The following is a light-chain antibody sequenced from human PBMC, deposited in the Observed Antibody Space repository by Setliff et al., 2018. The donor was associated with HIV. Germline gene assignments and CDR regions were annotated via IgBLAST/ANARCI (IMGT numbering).Light chain of an antibody. CDR2: DVS. Sequence: QSALTQPRSVSGSLGQSVTISCTGTSSDVGGYNYVSWYQQHPCKAPKLMIHDVSKRPSGVPDRFSASKSGNTVSLTISGLQAEDEADYYCCSYAGSPYVFGTGTKVT. CDR3: CSYAGSPYV. CDR1: SSDVGGYNY. J-gene: IGLJ1*01. V-gene: IGLV2-11*01.